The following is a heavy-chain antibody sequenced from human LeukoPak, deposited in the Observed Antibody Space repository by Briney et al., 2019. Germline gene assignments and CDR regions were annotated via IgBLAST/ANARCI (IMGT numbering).Heavy chain of an antibody. V-gene: IGHV4-39*01. J-gene: IGHJ4*02. Sequence: SETLSLTCTVSGGSISSSSYYWGWIRQPPGKGLEWIGSIYYSGSTYYNPSLKSRVTISVDTSKNQSSLKLSSVTAADTAVYYCARSKAIFGVVITRFDYWGQGTLVTVSS. CDR3: ARSKAIFGVVITRFDY. CDR1: GGSISSSSYY. CDR2: IYYSGST. D-gene: IGHD3-3*01.